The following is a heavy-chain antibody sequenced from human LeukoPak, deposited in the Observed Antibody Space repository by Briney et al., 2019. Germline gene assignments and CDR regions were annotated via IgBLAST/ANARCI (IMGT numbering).Heavy chain of an antibody. J-gene: IGHJ3*02. CDR1: GGSISSYY. D-gene: IGHD6-13*01. CDR3: ARRESSSWYQSDAFDI. V-gene: IGHV4-59*08. CDR2: IYYSGST. Sequence: SETLSLTCTVSGGSISSYYWSWIRQPPGKGLEWTGYIYYSGSTNYNPSLKSRVTISVDTSKNQFSLKLSSVTAADTAVYYCARRESSSWYQSDAFDIWGQGTMVTVSS.